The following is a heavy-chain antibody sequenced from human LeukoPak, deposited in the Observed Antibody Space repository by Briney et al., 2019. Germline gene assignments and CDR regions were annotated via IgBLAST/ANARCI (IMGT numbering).Heavy chain of an antibody. J-gene: IGHJ4*02. CDR1: GYTLTELS. CDR2: FDPEDGET. Sequence: ASVNVSCKFSGYTLTELSMHWVRQAPGKGLEWMGGFDPEDGETIYAQKFQGRVTMTEDTSTDTAYMELSSLRSEDTAVYYCATGSPAAGTFPNCCYFDYWGQGTLVTVSS. D-gene: IGHD6-13*01. V-gene: IGHV1-24*01. CDR3: ATGSPAAGTFPNCCYFDY.